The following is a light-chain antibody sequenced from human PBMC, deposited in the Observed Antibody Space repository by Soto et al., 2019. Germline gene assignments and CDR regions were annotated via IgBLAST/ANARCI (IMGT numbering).Light chain of an antibody. CDR1: SSNIGAGYD. CDR2: GNS. Sequence: QSVLTQPPSVSGAPGQRVTISCTGSSSNIGAGYDVHWYQQLPGTAPKLLIYGNSNRPSGVPDRFSGSKSGTSASLAITGLQAGDEADYYCQSYDSSLSALFGGGTKVTVL. V-gene: IGLV1-40*01. CDR3: QSYDSSLSAL. J-gene: IGLJ2*01.